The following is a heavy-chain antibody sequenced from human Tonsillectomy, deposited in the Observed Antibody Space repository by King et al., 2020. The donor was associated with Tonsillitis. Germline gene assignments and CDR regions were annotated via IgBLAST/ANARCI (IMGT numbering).Heavy chain of an antibody. D-gene: IGHD1-7*01. V-gene: IGHV3-53*04. CDR1: GFTVSSNY. CDR3: ARLWVTQDWNYVNYYDGIDV. CDR2: IYSGGRT. Sequence: VQLVESGGGLVQPGRSLRLSCAASGFTVSSNYMSWVRQAPGKGLECVSVIYSGGRTYYADSVKGGFTISRHNSKNTLYLQMNSMPAEETAVYYCARLWVTQDWNYVNYYDGIDVWGLGTTVTVSS. J-gene: IGHJ6*02.